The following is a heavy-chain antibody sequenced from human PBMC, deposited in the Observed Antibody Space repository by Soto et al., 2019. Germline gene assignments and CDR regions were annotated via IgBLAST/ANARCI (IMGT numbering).Heavy chain of an antibody. D-gene: IGHD6-13*01. CDR3: AAEDSSSWAPRG. CDR1: GYTFTGYY. Sequence: ASVKVSCKASGYTFTGYYMHWVRQAPGQGLEWIGWINPDSGSTNYAQKFQERVTMTRDMSTSTAYMELSSLRSEGTAVYYCAAEDSSSWAPRGWGQGTLVTVSS. V-gene: IGHV1-2*02. J-gene: IGHJ4*02. CDR2: INPDSGST.